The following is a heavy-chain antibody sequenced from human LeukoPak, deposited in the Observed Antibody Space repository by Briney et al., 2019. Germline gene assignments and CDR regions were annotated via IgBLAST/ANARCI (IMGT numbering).Heavy chain of an antibody. J-gene: IGHJ4*02. CDR1: GFTFSSFE. Sequence: GGSLRLSCAASGFTFSSFEMNWVRQAPGKGLEWVSYMSNSGRTIYYTDSVKGRFTISRDNAKNSLYLRMNSLRAEDTAVYYCARDVGSGWFDYWGQGTLVTVSS. V-gene: IGHV3-48*03. CDR2: MSNSGRTI. D-gene: IGHD6-19*01. CDR3: ARDVGSGWFDY.